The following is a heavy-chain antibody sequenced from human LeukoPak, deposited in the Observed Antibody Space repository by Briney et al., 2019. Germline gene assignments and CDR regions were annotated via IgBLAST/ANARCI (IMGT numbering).Heavy chain of an antibody. D-gene: IGHD2-2*02. V-gene: IGHV3-30*18. CDR1: GFTFSSYG. CDR3: AKDYCSSTSCYTSENYYGMDV. Sequence: PGRSLRLSCAASGFTFSSYGMHWVRQAPGKGLEWVAVISYDGSNKYYADSVKGRFTISRDNSKNTLYLQMSSLRAEDTAVYYCAKDYCSSTSCYTSENYYGMDVWGQGTTVTVSS. J-gene: IGHJ6*02. CDR2: ISYDGSNK.